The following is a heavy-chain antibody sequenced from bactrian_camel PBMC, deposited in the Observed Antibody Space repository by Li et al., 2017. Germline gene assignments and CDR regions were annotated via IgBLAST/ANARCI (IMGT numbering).Heavy chain of an antibody. CDR3: AADQLYGTCRDVLDFPA. Sequence: VQLVESGGGLVQPGGSLRLPCAASGFTFSNFHMTWVRQAPGKGLEWVSAINEGGATTSYADSVKGRFIITRDKAKDLVYLQMNGLQPEDTGVYYCAADQLYGTCRDVLDFPARGQGTQVTVS. V-gene: IGHV3S40*01. D-gene: IGHD6*01. CDR1: GFTFSNFH. CDR2: INEGGATT. J-gene: IGHJ4*01.